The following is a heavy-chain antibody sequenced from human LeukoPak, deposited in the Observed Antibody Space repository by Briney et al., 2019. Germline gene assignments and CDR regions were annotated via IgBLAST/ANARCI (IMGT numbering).Heavy chain of an antibody. CDR1: GFTFSSYS. J-gene: IGHJ3*02. Sequence: GGSLRLSCAASGFTFSSYSMNWVRQAPGEGLEWVSSISSSSSYIYYADSVKGRFTISRDNAKNSLYLQMNSLRAEDTAVYYCASGDIDDAFDIWGQGTMVTVSS. V-gene: IGHV3-21*01. CDR2: ISSSSSYI. CDR3: ASGDIDDAFDI. D-gene: IGHD2-15*01.